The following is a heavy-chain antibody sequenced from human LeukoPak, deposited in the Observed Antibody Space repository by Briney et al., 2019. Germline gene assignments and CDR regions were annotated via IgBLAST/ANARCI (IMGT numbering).Heavy chain of an antibody. CDR3: ARDLSSGWSLDY. CDR2: ISSDVAKK. J-gene: IGHJ4*02. D-gene: IGHD6-19*01. CDR1: GFTFSDYG. Sequence: PGGSLRLSCAVSGFTFSDYGMHWVRQAPGKGLEWVAGISSDVAKKYYGDSVKGRFTISRDNSKNTLYLQMNSVRAEDTAVYYCARDLSSGWSLDYWGQGTLVTVSS. V-gene: IGHV3-30*03.